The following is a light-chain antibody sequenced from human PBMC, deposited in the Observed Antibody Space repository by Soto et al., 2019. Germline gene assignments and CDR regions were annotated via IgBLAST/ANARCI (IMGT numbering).Light chain of an antibody. V-gene: IGKV3-20*01. J-gene: IGKJ1*01. CDR3: QHYGTSMWT. CDR1: QSVSSSS. CDR2: DTS. Sequence: EIVLTQSPGTLSLSPGERATLSCRASQSVSSSSLSWYQQKPGQAPRLLIYDTSSRATDIPDRFSGSGSGTDFSLPIRRLEPEDFTVYYCQHYGTSMWTFGQGTTVEIK.